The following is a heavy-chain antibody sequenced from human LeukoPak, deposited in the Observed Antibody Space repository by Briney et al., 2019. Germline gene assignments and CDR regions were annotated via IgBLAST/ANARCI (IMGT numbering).Heavy chain of an antibody. Sequence: GASVKVSCKVSGYTLTELSMHWVRQAPGKGLEWMGGFDPEDGETIYAQKFQGRVTMTEDTSTDTAYMELSSLRSEDTAMYYCATDFSRGYYDSSGSPRDWGQGTLVTVSS. D-gene: IGHD3-22*01. V-gene: IGHV1-24*01. CDR1: GYTLTELS. J-gene: IGHJ4*02. CDR3: ATDFSRGYYDSSGSPRD. CDR2: FDPEDGET.